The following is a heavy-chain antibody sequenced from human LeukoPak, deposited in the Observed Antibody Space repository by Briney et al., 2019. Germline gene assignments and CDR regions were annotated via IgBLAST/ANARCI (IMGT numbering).Heavy chain of an antibody. D-gene: IGHD3-22*01. J-gene: IGHJ5*02. Sequence: SETLSLTCTVSGGSLSSGGYYWSWIRQHPGTGLEWLGYIYYSGSTYYNPSLKSRVTISVDTSKNQFSLKLSSVTAADTAVYYCARAVPPSYYYDSQTFDPWSQGTLVTASS. CDR2: IYYSGST. CDR1: GGSLSSGGYY. V-gene: IGHV4-31*03. CDR3: ARAVPPSYYYDSQTFDP.